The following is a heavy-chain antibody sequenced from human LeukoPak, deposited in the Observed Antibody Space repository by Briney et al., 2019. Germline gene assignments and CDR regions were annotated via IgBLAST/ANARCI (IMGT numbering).Heavy chain of an antibody. CDR2: IYHSGST. V-gene: IGHV4-38-2*01. CDR1: GYSISSGYY. CDR3: ARLLYHSDY. J-gene: IGHJ4*02. Sequence: PSETLSLTCAVSGYSISSGYYWGWIRQPPGKGLEWIGSIYHSGSTYYNPSLKSRVTISVDTSKNQFSLKLSSVTAADTAVYYCARLLYHSDYWGQGNLVTVSS. D-gene: IGHD2-15*01.